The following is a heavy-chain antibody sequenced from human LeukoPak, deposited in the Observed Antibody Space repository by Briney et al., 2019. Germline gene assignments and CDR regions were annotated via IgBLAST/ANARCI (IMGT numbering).Heavy chain of an antibody. D-gene: IGHD3-10*01. CDR3: ARDTMVRGVMDGFFQH. J-gene: IGHJ1*01. V-gene: IGHV1-2*02. CDR1: GYTFTGYY. Sequence: ASVKVSCKASGYTFTGYYMHWVRQAPGQGLEWMGWINPNSGGTNYAQKFQGRVTMTRGTSISTAYMELSRLRSDDTAVYYCARDTMVRGVMDGFFQHWGQGTLVTVSS. CDR2: INPNSGGT.